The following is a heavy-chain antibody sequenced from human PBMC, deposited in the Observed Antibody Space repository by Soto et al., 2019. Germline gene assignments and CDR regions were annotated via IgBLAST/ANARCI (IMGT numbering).Heavy chain of an antibody. Sequence: GGSLRLSYAASGFTVSNNYMSWVRQAPGKGLEWVSVIYRGGSTYYADSVKDRFTISRDNSENTLYLQMSSLRAEDTAVYYCARARFGGLGAIFAVYWGQGTLVTVSS. CDR1: GFTVSNNY. CDR2: IYRGGST. D-gene: IGHD3-3*01. CDR3: ARARFGGLGAIFAVY. V-gene: IGHV3-66*01. J-gene: IGHJ4*02.